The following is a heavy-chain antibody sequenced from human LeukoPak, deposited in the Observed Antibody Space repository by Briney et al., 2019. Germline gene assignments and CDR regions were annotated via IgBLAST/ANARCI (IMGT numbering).Heavy chain of an antibody. CDR2: INSHNGNT. Sequence: ASVKVSCKASGYTFTTYGISWVRQAPGQGLEWIGWINSHNGNTNYAQKLQGRVTMTTATSTSTACMELRSLRSDDTAVYYCARPRGSSGRGDFDYWGQGTLVTVSS. J-gene: IGHJ4*02. CDR3: ARPRGSSGRGDFDY. CDR1: GYTFTTYG. V-gene: IGHV1-18*01. D-gene: IGHD6-19*01.